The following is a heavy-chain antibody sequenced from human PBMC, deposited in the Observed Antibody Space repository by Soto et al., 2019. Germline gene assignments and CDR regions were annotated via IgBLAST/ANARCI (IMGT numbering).Heavy chain of an antibody. V-gene: IGHV4-30-4*08. CDR2: IYYSWST. J-gene: IGHJ6*02. CDR3: ATVFREMATPYYYYGMDL. D-gene: IGHD3-10*02. CDR1: VGSISSGGYY. Sequence: NPSETLSLTCTVSVGSISSGGYYLSWIRQHPGKGLEWIGYIYYSWSTYYNPSLKSRVTISVDTSKNQFSLKLSSVTAADTAVYYCATVFREMATPYYYYGMDLWGQGTKVSVSS.